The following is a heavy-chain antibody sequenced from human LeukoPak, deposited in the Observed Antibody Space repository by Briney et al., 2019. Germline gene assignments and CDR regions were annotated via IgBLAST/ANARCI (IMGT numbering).Heavy chain of an antibody. V-gene: IGHV5-51*01. CDR3: ARRGDGYNPEENYYYYYMDV. CDR2: IYPGDSDI. Sequence: LGESLKISCKGSGYSFTSYWIGWVRQMPGKGLEWMGIIYPGDSDIRYSPSFQGQVTISADKSISTAYLQWSSLKASDTAMYYCARRGDGYNPEENYYYYYMDVWGKGTTVTVSS. D-gene: IGHD5-24*01. J-gene: IGHJ6*03. CDR1: GYSFTSYW.